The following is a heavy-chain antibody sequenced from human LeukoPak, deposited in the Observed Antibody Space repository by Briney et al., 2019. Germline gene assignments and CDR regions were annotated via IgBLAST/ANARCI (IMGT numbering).Heavy chain of an antibody. CDR2: IHYSGST. CDR3: ARVRGLRFLEWLRAFDY. J-gene: IGHJ4*02. Sequence: PSETLSLTCTVSGDSISSYYCSWIRQPPGKGLEWIGYIHYSGSTSYNPSLKSRVTISLDTSNNQFSLKLRSVTAADTAVYYCARVRGLRFLEWLRAFDYWGQGTLVTVSS. D-gene: IGHD3-3*01. CDR1: GDSISSYY. V-gene: IGHV4-59*12.